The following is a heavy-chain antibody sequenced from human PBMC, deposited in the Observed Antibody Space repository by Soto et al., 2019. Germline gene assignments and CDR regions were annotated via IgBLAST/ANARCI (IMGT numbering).Heavy chain of an antibody. CDR2: ISSSSSFR. Sequence: GSLRLSCAASGFTFTNHNMNWVLQAPWKGLEWVSSISSSSSFRNYADSVKGRFSISRDNDKNLVYLQMDSLRAEDTAVYYCARDPPLSVLVVVATDDFWGQGTLVTV. V-gene: IGHV3-21*01. CDR3: ARDPPLSVLVVVATDDF. D-gene: IGHD2-21*01. CDR1: GFTFTNHN. J-gene: IGHJ4*02.